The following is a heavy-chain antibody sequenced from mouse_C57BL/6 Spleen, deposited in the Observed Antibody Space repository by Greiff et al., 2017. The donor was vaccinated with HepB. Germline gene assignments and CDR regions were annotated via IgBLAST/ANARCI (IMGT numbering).Heavy chain of an antibody. Sequence: VQLQQPGAELVMPGASVKLSCKASGYTFTSYWMHWVKQRPGQGLEWIGEIDPSDSYTNYNQKFKGKSTLTVDKSSSTAYMQLSSLTSEDSAVYYCARKNYGYAMDYWGQGTLVTVSS. CDR1: GYTFTSYW. CDR3: ARKNYGYAMDY. V-gene: IGHV1-69*01. D-gene: IGHD1-1*01. J-gene: IGHJ4*01. CDR2: IDPSDSYT.